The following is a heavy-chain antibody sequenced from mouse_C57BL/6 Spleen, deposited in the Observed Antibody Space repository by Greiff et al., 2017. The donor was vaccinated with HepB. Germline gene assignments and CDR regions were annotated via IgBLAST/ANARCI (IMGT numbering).Heavy chain of an antibody. CDR1: GYTFTSYW. CDR3: TRFSITTVVDYAMDY. CDR2: IYPGNSDT. Sequence: EVQLQQSGTVLARPGASVKMSCKTSGYTFTSYWMHWVKQRPGQGLEWIGAIYPGNSDTSYNQKFKGKAKLTAVTSASTAYMELSSLTNEDSAVYSCTRFSITTVVDYAMDYWGQGTSVTVSS. V-gene: IGHV1-5*01. J-gene: IGHJ4*01. D-gene: IGHD1-1*01.